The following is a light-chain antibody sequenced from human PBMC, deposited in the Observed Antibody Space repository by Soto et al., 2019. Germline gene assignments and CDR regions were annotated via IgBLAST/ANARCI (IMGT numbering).Light chain of an antibody. V-gene: IGLV2-14*01. CDR1: SSDVGGYNY. Sequence: QSSLTQPASVSVSPGQSITISCTGTSSDVGGYNYVSWYQQHPGKAPKLMIFEVTNRPSGVSNRFSGSKSGNTASLTISGLQAEDGADYFCSSYRSTTTYVFGTGTKVTVL. J-gene: IGLJ1*01. CDR2: EVT. CDR3: SSYRSTTTYV.